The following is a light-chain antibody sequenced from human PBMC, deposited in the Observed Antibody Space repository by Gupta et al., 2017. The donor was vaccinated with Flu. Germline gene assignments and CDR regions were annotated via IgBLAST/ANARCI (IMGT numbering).Light chain of an antibody. Sequence: SLGERATINCKSSQSLLYGSDSKNYLAWYQQKAGQPPKLLIYWASARESGVPDRFSGGGSGTEFTLTISSLQAEDVAVYYCQQDDDTEITFGQGTRLEIK. J-gene: IGKJ5*01. V-gene: IGKV4-1*01. CDR2: WAS. CDR1: QSLLYGSDSKNY. CDR3: QQDDDTEIT.